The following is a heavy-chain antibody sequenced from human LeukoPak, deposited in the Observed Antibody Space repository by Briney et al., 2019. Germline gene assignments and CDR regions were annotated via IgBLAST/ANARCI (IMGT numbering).Heavy chain of an antibody. CDR1: GYTLTELS. D-gene: IGHD3-22*01. CDR2: FDPEDGET. V-gene: IGHV1-24*01. J-gene: IGHJ3*02. CDR3: ATLPPTYYDSSGYYKGAFDI. Sequence: ASVKVSCKVSGYTLTELSMHWVRQAPGKGLEWMGGFDPEDGETIYAQKFQGRVTMTEDTSTDTAYMELSSLRSEDTAVYCCATLPPTYYDSSGYYKGAFDIWGQGTMVTVSS.